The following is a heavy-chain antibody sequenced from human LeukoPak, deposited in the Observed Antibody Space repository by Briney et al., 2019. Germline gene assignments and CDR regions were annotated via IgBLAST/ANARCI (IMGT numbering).Heavy chain of an antibody. D-gene: IGHD2-2*01. Sequence: SETLSLTCAVSGGSISSGGYSWSWIRQPPGKGLEWIGYIYHSGSTYYNPSLKSRVTISVDRSKNQFSLKLSSVTAADTAVYYCAGTYCSSTSCYVPFFDYWGQGTLVTVSS. J-gene: IGHJ4*02. CDR1: GGSISSGGYS. V-gene: IGHV4-30-2*01. CDR3: AGTYCSSTSCYVPFFDY. CDR2: IYHSGST.